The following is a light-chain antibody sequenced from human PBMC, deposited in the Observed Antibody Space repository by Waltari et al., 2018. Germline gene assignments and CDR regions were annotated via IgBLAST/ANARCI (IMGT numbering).Light chain of an antibody. V-gene: IGKV3-11*01. Sequence: DIVLTQSPATVSLSPGERATLSCRTSQRVSSFVAWYHQKPGQPPRLLIADASNRASGISDSITASGSGLDFTLTISSLEPEDVGVYYCQQRDNWPWTFGQGTKVEIK. CDR3: QQRDNWPWT. J-gene: IGKJ1*01. CDR1: QRVSSF. CDR2: DAS.